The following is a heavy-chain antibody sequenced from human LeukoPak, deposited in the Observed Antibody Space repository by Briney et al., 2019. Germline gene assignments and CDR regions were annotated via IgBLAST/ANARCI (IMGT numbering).Heavy chain of an antibody. CDR1: GFTFSSYA. V-gene: IGHV3-23*01. D-gene: IGHD3-10*01. CDR2: ISGSGGST. Sequence: GGSLRLSCAASGFTFSSYAMSWVRQAPGKGLGWVSAISGSGGSTYYADSVKGRFAISRDNSKNTLYLQMNSLRAEDTAVYYCARAVVRGVGGFYWGQGTLVTVSS. J-gene: IGHJ4*02. CDR3: ARAVVRGVGGFY.